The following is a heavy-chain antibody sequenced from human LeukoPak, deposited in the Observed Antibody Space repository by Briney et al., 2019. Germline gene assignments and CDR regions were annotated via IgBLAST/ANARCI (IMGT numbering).Heavy chain of an antibody. CDR1: GFTFSSYW. CDR3: ARGSRAGPKGLWFGESLWDY. V-gene: IGHV3-74*01. D-gene: IGHD3-10*01. Sequence: PGGSLRLSCAASGFTFSSYWMHWVRQAPGKGLVWVSRINSDGSSTSYADSVKGRFTISRDNAKNTLYLQMNSLRAEDTAVYYCARGSRAGPKGLWFGESLWDYWGQGTLVTVSS. J-gene: IGHJ4*02. CDR2: INSDGSST.